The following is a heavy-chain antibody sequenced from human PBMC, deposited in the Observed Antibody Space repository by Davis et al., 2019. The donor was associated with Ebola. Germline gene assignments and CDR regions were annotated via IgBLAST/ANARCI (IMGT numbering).Heavy chain of an antibody. Sequence: ASVKVSCKASGYTFTSYAMHWVRQAPGHRLEWMGWINAGHGNTKYSQKFQGRVTITRDTSASTAYMELSSLRSEDTAVYYCARVRGGYSYGGDYFDYWGQGTLVTVSS. J-gene: IGHJ4*02. D-gene: IGHD5-18*01. CDR1: GYTFTSYA. V-gene: IGHV1-3*01. CDR2: INAGHGNT. CDR3: ARVRGGYSYGGDYFDY.